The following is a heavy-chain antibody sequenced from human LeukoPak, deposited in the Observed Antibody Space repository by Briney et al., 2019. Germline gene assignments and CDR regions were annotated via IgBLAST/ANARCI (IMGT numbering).Heavy chain of an antibody. Sequence: GGSLRLSCAASGFTFSDYAMHWVRQAPGKGLEWVTSIWYDGSNKYYADSVKGRFTISRDNSKNTLYLQMNSLRAEDTAVYYCAKDNRIVVVVAATNSDAFDIWGQGTMVTVSS. D-gene: IGHD2-15*01. CDR3: AKDNRIVVVVAATNSDAFDI. J-gene: IGHJ3*02. CDR1: GFTFSDYA. V-gene: IGHV3-30*02. CDR2: IWYDGSNK.